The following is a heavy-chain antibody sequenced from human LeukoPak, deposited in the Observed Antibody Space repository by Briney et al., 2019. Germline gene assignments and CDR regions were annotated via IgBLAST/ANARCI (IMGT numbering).Heavy chain of an antibody. CDR1: GFTVSSNY. Sequence: GSLRLSCAASGFTVSSNYMSWVRQAPGKGLEWVSVIYSGGSTYYADSVKGRFTISRDNSKNTLYLQMNSLRAEDTAVYYCARGPMVRGVIYYYYGMDVWGQGTTVTVSS. CDR3: ARGPMVRGVIYYYYGMDV. J-gene: IGHJ6*02. V-gene: IGHV3-66*01. D-gene: IGHD3-10*01. CDR2: IYSGGST.